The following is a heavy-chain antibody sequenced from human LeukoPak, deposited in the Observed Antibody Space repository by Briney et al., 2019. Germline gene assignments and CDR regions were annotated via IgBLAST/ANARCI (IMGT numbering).Heavy chain of an antibody. V-gene: IGHV4-34*01. D-gene: IGHD2-2*01. J-gene: IGHJ6*02. Sequence: SETLSLTCAVYGGSFSGYYWSWIRQPPGKGLEWIGEINHSGSTNYNPSLKSRVTISVDTSKNQFSLKLSSVTAADTAVYYCARGLGVVVPAAIDYYYYGMDVWGQGTTVTVSS. CDR2: INHSGST. CDR3: ARGLGVVVPAAIDYYYYGMDV. CDR1: GGSFSGYY.